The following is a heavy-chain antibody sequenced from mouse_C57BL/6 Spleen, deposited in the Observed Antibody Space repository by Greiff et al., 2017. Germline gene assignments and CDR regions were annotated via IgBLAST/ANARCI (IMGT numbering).Heavy chain of an antibody. V-gene: IGHV1-62-2*01. D-gene: IGHD1-1*01. CDR1: GYTFTEYT. Sequence: QVQLQQSGAELVKPGASVKLSCKASGYTFTEYTIHWVKQRSGQGLEWIGWFYPGSGSIKYNEKFKDKATLTADKSSSTVYMELSRLTSADSSVYCSARHGIDYYGSSFDYYAMDYWGQGTSVNVSS. CDR3: ARHGIDYYGSSFDYYAMDY. J-gene: IGHJ4*01. CDR2: FYPGSGSI.